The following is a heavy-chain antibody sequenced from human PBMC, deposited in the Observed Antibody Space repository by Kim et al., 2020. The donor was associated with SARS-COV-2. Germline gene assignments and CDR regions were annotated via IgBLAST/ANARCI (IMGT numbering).Heavy chain of an antibody. Sequence: NPSLKSRVTIAVDACKNQFSLKLSSVTAADTAVYYCARGIVVVTFLAFDIWGQGTMVTVSS. CDR3: ARGIVVVTFLAFDI. D-gene: IGHD2-21*02. V-gene: IGHV4-34*01. J-gene: IGHJ3*02.